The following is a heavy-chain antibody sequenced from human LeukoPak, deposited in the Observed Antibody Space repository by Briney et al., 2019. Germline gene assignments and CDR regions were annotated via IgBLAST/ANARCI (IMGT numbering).Heavy chain of an antibody. J-gene: IGHJ4*02. D-gene: IGHD5-12*01. CDR3: ARHLPTKMATYYFDY. V-gene: IGHV4-59*08. CDR1: GGSFSSYY. Sequence: SETLSLTCAVYGGSFSSYYWSWIRQPPGKGLEWIGYIYYSGSTYYNPSLKSRVTISVDTSKNQFSLKLSSVTAADTAVYYCARHLPTKMATYYFDYWGQGTLVTVSS. CDR2: IYYSGST.